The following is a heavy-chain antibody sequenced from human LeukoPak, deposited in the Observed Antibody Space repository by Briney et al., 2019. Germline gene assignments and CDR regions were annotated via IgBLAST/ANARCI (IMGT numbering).Heavy chain of an antibody. Sequence: GGCLRLSCAASGFTFSSYAMHWVRQAPGKGLEYVSAISSNGGSTYYANSVKGRFTISRDNSKNTLYLQMGSLRAEDMAVYYCARGDTAMVLPPDFDYWGQGTLVTVSS. D-gene: IGHD5-18*01. CDR1: GFTFSSYA. CDR3: ARGDTAMVLPPDFDY. CDR2: ISSNGGST. V-gene: IGHV3-64*01. J-gene: IGHJ4*02.